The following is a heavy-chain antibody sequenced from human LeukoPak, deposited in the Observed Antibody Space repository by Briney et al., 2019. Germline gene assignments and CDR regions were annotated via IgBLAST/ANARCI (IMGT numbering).Heavy chain of an antibody. J-gene: IGHJ4*02. CDR1: GFTFSSYA. V-gene: IGHV3-23*01. CDR3: AKSQDGGRLFHFDY. D-gene: IGHD1-26*01. Sequence: GGSLRLSCAASGFTFSSYAMSWVRQAPGKGLEWVSDISGSGGSTYSADSVKGRFTISRDNSKITLYLQMNSLRAEDTAVYFCAKSQDGGRLFHFDYWGQGRLVTVSS. CDR2: ISGSGGST.